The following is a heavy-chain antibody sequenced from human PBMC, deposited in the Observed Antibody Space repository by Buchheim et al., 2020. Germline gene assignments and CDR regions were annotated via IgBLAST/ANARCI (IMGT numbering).Heavy chain of an antibody. D-gene: IGHD6-19*01. CDR3: ARELAVAAGYYYYYGMDV. V-gene: IGHV3-30*04. CDR2: ISYDGSDK. CDR1: GFTFSNYA. Sequence: QVQLVESGGGVVQPGRSLRLSCVASGFTFSNYAMHWVRQAPGKGLEWVAVISYDGSDKYYAHSVKGRFTISRDNSKHTLSLQMNSLRAEDTAVYYCARELAVAAGYYYYYGMDVWGQGTT. J-gene: IGHJ6*02.